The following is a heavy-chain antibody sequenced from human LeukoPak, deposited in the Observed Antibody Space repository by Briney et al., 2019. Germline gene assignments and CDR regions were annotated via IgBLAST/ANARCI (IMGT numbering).Heavy chain of an antibody. CDR3: ARAVCETSGYYIHY. Sequence: PSETLSLTCTVSGGSLSTYFWTWIRQPAGKGLEWSGRIYGSGGTTHTPSLKSRVTMSVDTSKSQFSLKLSSVTAADTDVYYCARAVCETSGYYIHYWGQGTLVTVSS. D-gene: IGHD3-22*01. J-gene: IGHJ4*02. V-gene: IGHV4-4*07. CDR1: GGSLSTYF. CDR2: IYGSGGT.